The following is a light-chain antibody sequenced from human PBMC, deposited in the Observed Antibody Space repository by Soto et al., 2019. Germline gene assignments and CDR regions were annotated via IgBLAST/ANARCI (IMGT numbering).Light chain of an antibody. V-gene: IGKV3-20*01. CDR2: GAS. J-gene: IGKJ1*01. CDR1: QSVSSGY. Sequence: DIVLTQSPGTLYLSPGERATLSCSASQSVSSGYLAWYQQRPGQAPRLLIYGASTRATGIPDRFSGSGSGTDFTLTISRLEPEDFAVYYCQQYGTSPWTFDQGTKVDIK. CDR3: QQYGTSPWT.